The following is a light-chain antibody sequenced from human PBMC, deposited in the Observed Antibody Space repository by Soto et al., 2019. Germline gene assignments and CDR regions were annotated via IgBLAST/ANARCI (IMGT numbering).Light chain of an antibody. Sequence: QSALTQPGSVSGSPGQSITISCSGTSRDVGAYNLVSWYQQRPGKAPKLLIYEVRNRPSGLSYRFSGSKSGNTASLTISSLLPEDEADYFCSSYTSSSTRVFGTGTKLTVL. CDR2: EVR. CDR1: SRDVGAYNL. V-gene: IGLV2-14*01. J-gene: IGLJ1*01. CDR3: SSYTSSSTRV.